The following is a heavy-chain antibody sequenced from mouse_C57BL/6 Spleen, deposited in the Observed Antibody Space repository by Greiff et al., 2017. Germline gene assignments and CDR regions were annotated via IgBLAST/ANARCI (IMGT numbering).Heavy chain of an antibody. J-gene: IGHJ2*01. CDR1: GYTFSSYW. Sequence: VQLQQPGAELVRPGSSVTLSCKASGYTFSSYWMHWVKQRPIQGLEWIGNIDPSDSDTHYNQKFKDKATLTVDKSSSTAYMQLSSLTSEGSAVYYCARGGLDYWGQGTTLTVSS. V-gene: IGHV1-52*01. CDR2: IDPSDSDT. CDR3: ARGGLDY.